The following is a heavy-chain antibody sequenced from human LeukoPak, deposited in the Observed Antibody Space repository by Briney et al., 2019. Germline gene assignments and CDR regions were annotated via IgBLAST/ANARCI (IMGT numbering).Heavy chain of an antibody. Sequence: ASVKVSCKTSGYTFSNFGIIWVRQAPGQGLEWMGWISTYNVNTNYAQKLQGRVTMTTDTSTSTAYMELRSLRSDDTAVYYCARGDYYDSSGYYSVVDYWGQGTLVTVSS. CDR2: ISTYNVNT. D-gene: IGHD3-22*01. V-gene: IGHV1-18*01. J-gene: IGHJ4*02. CDR1: GYTFSNFG. CDR3: ARGDYYDSSGYYSVVDY.